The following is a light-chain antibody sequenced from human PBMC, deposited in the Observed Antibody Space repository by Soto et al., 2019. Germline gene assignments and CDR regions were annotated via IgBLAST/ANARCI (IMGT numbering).Light chain of an antibody. V-gene: IGKV1-5*01. CDR3: QQYKNYSYS. J-gene: IGKJ2*03. CDR2: DAS. Sequence: IQMTQSPSTVSASVGDSVTISCRASQPVNTFLAWYQQKPGGAPKVVIFDASNLGSGVPSRFSGSGFGTEFPLSSTSLQPDDFATYYCQQYKNYSYSFGQGTKLEIK. CDR1: QPVNTF.